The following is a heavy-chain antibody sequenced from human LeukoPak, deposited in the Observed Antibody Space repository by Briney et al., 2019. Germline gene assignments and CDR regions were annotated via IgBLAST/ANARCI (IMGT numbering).Heavy chain of an antibody. D-gene: IGHD3-22*01. CDR1: GFAFSNYG. Sequence: GGSLRLSCAASGFAFSNYGMHWVRQAPGKGLEWVAVIAYDGSHKYYADSVKGRFTIFRDNSKTTLYLQMNSLRPEDTAVYYCAKDFNAYYSDSGDSNWGQGTLVTVSS. V-gene: IGHV3-30*18. CDR3: AKDFNAYYSDSGDSN. CDR2: IAYDGSHK. J-gene: IGHJ1*01.